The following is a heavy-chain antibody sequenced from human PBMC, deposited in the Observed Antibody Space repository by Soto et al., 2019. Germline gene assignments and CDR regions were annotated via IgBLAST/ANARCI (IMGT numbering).Heavy chain of an antibody. CDR2: IHNSGTS. CDR3: VREEKIAAPELDY. Sequence: TLSLTCTVSGVSIKSSAYHWFWPPQSPAQGLVWIVYIHNSGTSSYNPSLRGRGTVTLHTYRSQFALTLTHGTTADAAVEYCVREEKIAAPELDYWGQGIPVTVSS. V-gene: IGHV4-30-4*02. CDR1: GVSIKSSAYH. J-gene: IGHJ4*02. D-gene: IGHD6-13*01.